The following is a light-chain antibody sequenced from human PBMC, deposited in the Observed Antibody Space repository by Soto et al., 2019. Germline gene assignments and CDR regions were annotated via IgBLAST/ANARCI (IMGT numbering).Light chain of an antibody. Sequence: QSALTQPASVSGSPGQWITISCSGTSSDVGGYNYVSWYQQDRGKAPKLMIYDVSNRPSGVPNRFSGSKSGTTASLTITGLQAEDEADYYCCSYTGSGTPVVFGGGTKLTVL. J-gene: IGLJ2*01. CDR3: CSYTGSGTPVV. CDR2: DVS. V-gene: IGLV2-14*01. CDR1: SSDVGGYNY.